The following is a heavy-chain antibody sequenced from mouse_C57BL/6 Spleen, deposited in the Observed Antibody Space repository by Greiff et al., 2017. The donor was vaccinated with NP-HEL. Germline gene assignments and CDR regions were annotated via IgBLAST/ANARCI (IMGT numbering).Heavy chain of an antibody. J-gene: IGHJ2*01. V-gene: IGHV1-69*01. Sequence: QVQLQQPGAELVMPGASVKLSCKASGYTFTSYWMHWVKQRPGQGLEWIGEIDPSDSYTNYNQKFKGKSTLTVGKSSSTAYMQLSSLTSEDSAVYYCARDLLLRGDYFDYWGQGTTLTVSS. CDR2: IDPSDSYT. D-gene: IGHD1-1*01. CDR1: GYTFTSYW. CDR3: ARDLLLRGDYFDY.